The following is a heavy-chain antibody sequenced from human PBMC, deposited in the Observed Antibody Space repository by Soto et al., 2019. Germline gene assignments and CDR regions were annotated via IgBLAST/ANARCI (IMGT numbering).Heavy chain of an antibody. CDR3: ARSHYTYGLLIDY. J-gene: IGHJ4*02. CDR2: VYSTGST. D-gene: IGHD2-8*01. CDR1: GDSITTNGYY. Sequence: SETLSLTCSVSGDSITTNGYYWGWIRHPPGKGLQWIGNVYSTGSTFSHPSLTSRVFISVGTSKNKFSLRLTSVTAADTAVYYCARSHYTYGLLIDYWGPGIMVTVSS. V-gene: IGHV4-39*01.